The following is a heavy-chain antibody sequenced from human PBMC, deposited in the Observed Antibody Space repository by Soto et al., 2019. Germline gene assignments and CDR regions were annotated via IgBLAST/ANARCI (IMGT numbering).Heavy chain of an antibody. D-gene: IGHD5-12*01. Sequence: QVQLVESGGGVVQPGRSLRLSCAASGFTFSSYGMHWVRQAPGKGLEWVAVISYDGSNKYYADSVKGRFTISRDNSKNTLYLQMNSLRAEDTAVYYCAKDWDIVATTGLRDVWGQGTTVTVSS. CDR3: AKDWDIVATTGLRDV. V-gene: IGHV3-30*18. J-gene: IGHJ6*02. CDR2: ISYDGSNK. CDR1: GFTFSSYG.